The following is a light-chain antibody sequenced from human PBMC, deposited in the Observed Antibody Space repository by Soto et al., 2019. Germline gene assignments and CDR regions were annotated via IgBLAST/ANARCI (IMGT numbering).Light chain of an antibody. J-gene: IGKJ2*01. CDR2: LGF. Sequence: DIVMTQSPLSLPVTPGEPASISCRSSQSLLHSTGRNYLDWYLQKPVQSPNLLIYLGFDRASGVTDRFSVSGSGTDFTMKISRVESEDFGVYYCKQALPMPYTFGKGTKLEIQ. CDR3: KQALPMPYT. V-gene: IGKV2-28*01. CDR1: QSLLHSTGRNY.